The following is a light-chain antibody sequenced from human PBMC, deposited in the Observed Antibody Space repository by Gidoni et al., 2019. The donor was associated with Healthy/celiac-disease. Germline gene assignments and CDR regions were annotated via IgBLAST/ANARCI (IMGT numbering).Light chain of an antibody. CDR3: QSTDSSGTWV. V-gene: IGLV3-25*03. J-gene: IGLJ3*02. CDR1: ALPKQY. Sequence: SYELTQPPSVSVSPGQTARITCSGDALPKQYAYWYQQKAGQAPVLVIYKDSERPSGIPERFSGSSSGTIVTMSISGVQAEDEADYYCQSTDSSGTWVFGGGTKLTV. CDR2: KDS.